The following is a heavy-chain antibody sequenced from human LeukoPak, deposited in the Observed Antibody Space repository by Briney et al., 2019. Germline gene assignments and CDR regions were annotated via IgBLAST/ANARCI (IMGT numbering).Heavy chain of an antibody. Sequence: SSETLSLTCTVSGGSISSYYWSWVRQPPGKGLEWIGYIYYSGSTNYNPSLKSRVTISVDTSKNQFSLKLSSVTAADTAVYYCARYGSCSGGSCYHDYWGQGTLVTVSS. CDR2: IYYSGST. D-gene: IGHD2-15*01. J-gene: IGHJ4*02. V-gene: IGHV4-59*01. CDR1: GGSISSYY. CDR3: ARYGSCSGGSCYHDY.